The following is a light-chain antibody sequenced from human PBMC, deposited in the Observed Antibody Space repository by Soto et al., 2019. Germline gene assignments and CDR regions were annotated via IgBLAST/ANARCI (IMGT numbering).Light chain of an antibody. CDR1: SSDVGGYNY. J-gene: IGLJ3*02. CDR3: CSYAGNSLWV. CDR2: DVS. V-gene: IGLV2-11*01. Sequence: QSALTQPRSVSRSPGQSVTISCTGTSSDVGGYNYVSWYRQHPGKAPKLVIYDVSKWPSGVPDRFSGSKSGNTASLTISGLQAEDEADYYCCSYAGNSLWVFGGGTKLTVL.